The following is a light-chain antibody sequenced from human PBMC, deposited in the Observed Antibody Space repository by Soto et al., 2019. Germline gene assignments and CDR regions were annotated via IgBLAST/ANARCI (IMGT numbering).Light chain of an antibody. Sequence: EIVLTQSPATLSVSPGERATVSCRASQSVSSDLAWYHQKPGQAPGLLIYGASTRATGIPARFSGSGSGTEFTLSINSLQSEDFAVYYCQQYNNWPRTFGQGTKVEIK. J-gene: IGKJ1*01. CDR2: GAS. CDR3: QQYNNWPRT. V-gene: IGKV3-15*01. CDR1: QSVSSD.